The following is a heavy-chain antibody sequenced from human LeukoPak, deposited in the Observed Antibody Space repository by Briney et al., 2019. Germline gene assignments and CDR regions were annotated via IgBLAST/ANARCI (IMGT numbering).Heavy chain of an antibody. CDR2: IIPIFGTA. J-gene: IGHJ4*02. CDR3: ARSAYCGDCSWYFDY. D-gene: IGHD2-21*01. CDR1: GGTFSSYA. V-gene: IGHV1-69*13. Sequence: GASVKVSCKASGGTFSSYAISWVRQAPGQGLEWMGGIIPIFGTANYAQKFQGRVTITADESTSTAYMELSSLRSEDTAVYYCARSAYCGDCSWYFDYWGQGTLVTVSS.